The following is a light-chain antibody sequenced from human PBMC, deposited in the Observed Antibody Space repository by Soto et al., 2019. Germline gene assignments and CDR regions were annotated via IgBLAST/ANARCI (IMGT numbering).Light chain of an antibody. J-gene: IGKJ4*01. CDR2: DAS. CDR1: QDISNY. Sequence: DIQMTQSPSSLSASVGDRVTITCQASQDISNYLNWYQNKPGKAPKLLIYDASNLETGFPSRFSGSGSGTDFTFTISSLQPEDIATYYCQQYDNLPPALTFGGGTKVEIK. CDR3: QQYDNLPPALT. V-gene: IGKV1-33*01.